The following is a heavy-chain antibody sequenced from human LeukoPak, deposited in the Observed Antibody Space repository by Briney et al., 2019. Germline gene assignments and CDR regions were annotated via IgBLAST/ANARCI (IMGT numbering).Heavy chain of an antibody. V-gene: IGHV1-69*05. D-gene: IGHD3-22*01. J-gene: IGHJ4*02. CDR2: IIPIFGTA. Sequence: SVKVSFKASGGTFSSYAISWVRQAPGQGLEWMGGIIPIFGTANYAQKFQGRVTITTDESTSTAYMELSSLRSEDTAVYYCARGRSSGYYSQDYFDYWGQGTLVTVSS. CDR1: GGTFSSYA. CDR3: ARGRSSGYYSQDYFDY.